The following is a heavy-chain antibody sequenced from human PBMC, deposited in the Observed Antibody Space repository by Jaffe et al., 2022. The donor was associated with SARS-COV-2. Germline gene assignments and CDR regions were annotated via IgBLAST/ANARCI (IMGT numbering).Heavy chain of an antibody. CDR3: ARPFGGRGNYYYMDV. D-gene: IGHD3-16*01. Sequence: QLQLQESGPGLVKPSETLSLTCTVSGGSISSSSYYWGWIRQPPGKGLEWIGSIYYSGSTYYNPSLKSRVTISVDTSKNQFSLKLSSVTAADTAVYYCARPFGGRGNYYYMDVWGKGTTVTVSS. J-gene: IGHJ6*03. CDR1: GGSISSSSYY. V-gene: IGHV4-39*01. CDR2: IYYSGST.